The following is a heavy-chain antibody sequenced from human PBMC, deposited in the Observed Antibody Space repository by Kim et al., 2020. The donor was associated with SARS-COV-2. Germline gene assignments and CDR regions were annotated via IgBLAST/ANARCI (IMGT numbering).Heavy chain of an antibody. Sequence: ASVKGRFTISRDDSKNTAYLQMNSLKTEDTAVYYCTRPGPETYYYDGMDVWGQGTTVTVSS. J-gene: IGHJ6*02. CDR3: TRPGPETYYYDGMDV. V-gene: IGHV3-73*01.